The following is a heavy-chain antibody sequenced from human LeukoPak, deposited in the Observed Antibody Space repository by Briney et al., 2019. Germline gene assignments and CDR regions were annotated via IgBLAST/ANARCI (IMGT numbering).Heavy chain of an antibody. V-gene: IGHV3-30*18. J-gene: IGHJ4*02. CDR3: AKDGTMVLDY. CDR1: GFTFSSYG. D-gene: IGHD3-10*01. Sequence: PGGSLRLSCAAYGFTFSSYGMHWVRQAPGKGLEWVAVISYDGSNKYYADSVKGRFTISRDNSKNTLYLQMNSLRAEDTAVYHCAKDGTMVLDYWGQGTLVTVSS. CDR2: ISYDGSNK.